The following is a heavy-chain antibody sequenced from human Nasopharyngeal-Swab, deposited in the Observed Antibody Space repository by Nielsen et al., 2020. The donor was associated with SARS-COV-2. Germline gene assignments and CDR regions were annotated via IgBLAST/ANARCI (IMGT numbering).Heavy chain of an antibody. CDR3: ARAFVSSWPSYYYYGMDV. J-gene: IGHJ6*02. CDR2: INTNTGNP. Sequence: WVRQAPGQGLEWMGWINTNTGNPTYAQGFTGRFVFSLDTSVSTAYLQISSLKAEDTAVYYCARAFVSSWPSYYYYGMDVWGQGTTVTVSS. D-gene: IGHD6-13*01. V-gene: IGHV7-4-1*02.